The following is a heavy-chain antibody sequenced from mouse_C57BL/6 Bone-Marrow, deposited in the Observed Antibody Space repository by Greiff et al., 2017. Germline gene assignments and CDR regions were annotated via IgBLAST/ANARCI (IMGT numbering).Heavy chain of an antibody. J-gene: IGHJ2*01. CDR1: GYTFTSYW. Sequence: QVQLQQPGAELVKPGASVKVSCKASGYTFTSYWMHWVKQRPGQGLEWIGRIHPSDSDTNYNQKFKGKATLTVDKSSSTAYMQLSSLTSEDSAVYYCALMITTVVATSWDRYWGQGTTLTVSS. CDR3: ALMITTVVATSWDRY. D-gene: IGHD1-1*01. CDR2: IHPSDSDT. V-gene: IGHV1-74*01.